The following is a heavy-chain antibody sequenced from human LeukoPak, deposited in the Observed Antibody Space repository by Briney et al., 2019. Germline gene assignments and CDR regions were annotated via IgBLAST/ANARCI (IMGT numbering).Heavy chain of an antibody. CDR2: ISAYNGNT. Sequence: ASVKVSCKASGYTFTSYGISWVRQAPGQGLEWMGWISAYNGNTNYAQKFQGRVTITADESTSTAYMELSSLRSEDTAVYYCARGTPRGSRAFDYWGQGTLVTVSS. CDR1: GYTFTSYG. J-gene: IGHJ4*02. D-gene: IGHD1-26*01. V-gene: IGHV1-18*01. CDR3: ARGTPRGSRAFDY.